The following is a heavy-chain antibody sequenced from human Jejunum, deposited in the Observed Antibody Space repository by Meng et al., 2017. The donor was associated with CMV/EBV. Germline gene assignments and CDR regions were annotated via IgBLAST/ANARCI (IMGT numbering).Heavy chain of an antibody. CDR1: AFTFISDY. J-gene: IGHJ4*02. V-gene: IGHV3-66*02. Sequence: SAFTFISDYMRWVRQAPGKGLAWVSVIYTGDRTHYTDSVKGRFTISRDNSRNTVYLQMNSLRREDTAVYYCAWSDLFLGGFFDYWGQGTLVTVSS. CDR2: IYTGDRT. CDR3: AWSDLFLGGFFDY. D-gene: IGHD2-21*01.